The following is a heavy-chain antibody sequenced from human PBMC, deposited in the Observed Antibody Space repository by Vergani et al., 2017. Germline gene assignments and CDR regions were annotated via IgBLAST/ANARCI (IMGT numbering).Heavy chain of an antibody. V-gene: IGHV2-5*02. CDR3: AHRRAIFGVANWFDP. Sequence: QITLKESGPTLVKPTQPLTLTCTFSGFSLSTSGVGVGWIRQPPGKALEWLALIYWDDDKRYSPSLKSRLTITKDTTKNQVVLTMTNMDPVDTATYYCAHRRAIFGVANWFDPWGQGTLVTVSS. CDR2: IYWDDDK. CDR1: GFSLSTSGVG. J-gene: IGHJ5*02. D-gene: IGHD3-3*01.